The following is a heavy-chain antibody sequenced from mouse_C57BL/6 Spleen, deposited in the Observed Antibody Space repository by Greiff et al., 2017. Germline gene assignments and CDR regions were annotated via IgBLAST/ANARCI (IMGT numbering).Heavy chain of an antibody. CDR1: GYAFSSSW. CDR2: IYPGDGDT. Sequence: QVQLQQSGPELVKPGASVKISCKASGYAFSSSWLNWVKQRPGKGLEWIGRIYPGDGDTNYNGKFKGKATLTADKSSSTAYMQLSSLTSEDSAVYFCANLLLRGGYFDVWGTGTTVTVSS. V-gene: IGHV1-82*01. D-gene: IGHD1-1*01. CDR3: ANLLLRGGYFDV. J-gene: IGHJ1*03.